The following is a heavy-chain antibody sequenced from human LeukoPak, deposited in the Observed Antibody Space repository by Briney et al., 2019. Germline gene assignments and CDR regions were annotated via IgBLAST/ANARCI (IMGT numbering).Heavy chain of an antibody. J-gene: IGHJ4*02. CDR1: GFTFSDYY. D-gene: IGHD3-22*01. V-gene: IGHV3-11*01. CDR2: ISTSAGTI. Sequence: GGSLRLSCAASGFTFSDYYMTWIRQAPGKGLEWISYISTSAGTIYYADSVKGRFTTSRDNAKNSLYLQMNSLRAEDTAVYYCARDAIDSSGFDFDYWGQGTLVTVSS. CDR3: ARDAIDSSGFDFDY.